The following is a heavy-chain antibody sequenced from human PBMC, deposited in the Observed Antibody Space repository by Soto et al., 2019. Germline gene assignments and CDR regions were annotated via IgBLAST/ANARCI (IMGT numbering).Heavy chain of an antibody. Sequence: GGSLRLSCAGSGFTFSDHYLDWVRQAPGKGLEWVGRTRNKARSYTTEYAASVKGRFTISRDDSKNSVYLQMNSLKTEDTAVYYCARGFCSGATCYSGDYWGQGTLVTVSS. V-gene: IGHV3-72*01. D-gene: IGHD2-15*01. J-gene: IGHJ4*02. CDR1: GFTFSDHY. CDR3: ARGFCSGATCYSGDY. CDR2: TRNKARSYTT.